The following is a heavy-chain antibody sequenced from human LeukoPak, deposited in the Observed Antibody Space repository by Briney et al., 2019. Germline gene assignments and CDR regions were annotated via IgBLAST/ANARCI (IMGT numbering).Heavy chain of an antibody. CDR1: GYTFTSYG. V-gene: IGHV1-18*01. CDR3: ARDLYTMVRGVTSPIPFDY. J-gene: IGHJ4*02. Sequence: ASVKVSCKASGYTFTSYGIIWVRQAPGQGLEWMGWISAYNGNTNYAQKLQGRVTMTTDTSTSTAYMELRSLRSDDTAVYYCARDLYTMVRGVTSPIPFDYWGQGTLVTVSS. CDR2: ISAYNGNT. D-gene: IGHD3-10*01.